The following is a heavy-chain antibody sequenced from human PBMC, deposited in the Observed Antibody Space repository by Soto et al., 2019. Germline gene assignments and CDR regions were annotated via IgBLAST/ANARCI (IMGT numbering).Heavy chain of an antibody. J-gene: IGHJ4*02. Sequence: QVQLVQSGAEVKKPGSSVKVSCKASGGTFSSYTISWVRQAPGQGLEWMGRIIPILGIANYAQKFQGRVTITADKSTSTAYMELSSLRSEDTAVYYCARDSDLQQGGHAGYWGQGTLVTVSS. CDR3: ARDSDLQQGGHAGY. CDR2: IIPILGIA. CDR1: GGTFSSYT. D-gene: IGHD4-4*01. V-gene: IGHV1-69*08.